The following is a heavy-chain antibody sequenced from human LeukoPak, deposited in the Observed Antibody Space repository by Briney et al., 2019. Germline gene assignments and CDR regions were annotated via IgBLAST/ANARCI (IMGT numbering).Heavy chain of an antibody. CDR2: INHSGST. D-gene: IGHD5-18*01. CDR3: ARYGEGVDTAPYYFDY. J-gene: IGHJ4*02. Sequence: SETLSLTCAVYGGSFSGYYWSWIRQPPGKGLEWIGEINHSGSTNYNPSLKSRVTISVDTSKNQFSLKLSSVTAADTAVYYCARYGEGVDTAPYYFDYWGQGTLVTVSS. V-gene: IGHV4-34*01. CDR1: GGSFSGYY.